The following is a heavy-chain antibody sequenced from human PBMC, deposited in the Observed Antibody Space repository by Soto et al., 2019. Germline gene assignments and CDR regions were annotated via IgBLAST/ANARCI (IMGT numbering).Heavy chain of an antibody. V-gene: IGHV3-23*01. Sequence: GGSLRLSCAASGFTFSNYAMSWVRQAPGKGLEWVSAISGSGGSTYYADSVKGRFTISRDNSKNTLYLQMNSLRAEDTAVYYCAKRALGNYYGSGSYIPDYYYYYYMDVWGKGTTVTVSS. J-gene: IGHJ6*03. D-gene: IGHD3-10*01. CDR3: AKRALGNYYGSGSYIPDYYYYYYMDV. CDR2: ISGSGGST. CDR1: GFTFSNYA.